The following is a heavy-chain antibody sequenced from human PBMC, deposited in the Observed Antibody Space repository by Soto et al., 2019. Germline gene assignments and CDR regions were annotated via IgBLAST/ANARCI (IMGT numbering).Heavy chain of an antibody. CDR2: ISYDGSNK. D-gene: IGHD3-22*01. Sequence: GGSLRLSCAASGFTFSSYGMHWVRQAPGKGLEWVAVISYDGSNKYYADSVKGRFTISRDNSKNTLYLQMNSLRAEDKAVYYCAKDTPSYYYDSSGYYPNYFDYWGQGTLVTVSS. V-gene: IGHV3-30*18. J-gene: IGHJ4*02. CDR3: AKDTPSYYYDSSGYYPNYFDY. CDR1: GFTFSSYG.